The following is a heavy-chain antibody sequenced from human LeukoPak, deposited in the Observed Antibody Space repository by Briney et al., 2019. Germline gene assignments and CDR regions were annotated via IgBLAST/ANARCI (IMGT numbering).Heavy chain of an antibody. CDR3: ARGAGALDY. V-gene: IGHV3-48*02. CDR2: ISLSSSII. CDR1: GFTFSSYS. Sequence: PGGSLRLSCAASGFTFSSYSMNWVRQAPGKGLEWLACISLSSSIIYYANSVKGRFTISRDNAKNTLHLQMNSLRDEDTAVYYCARGAGALDYWGQGILVTVSS. J-gene: IGHJ4*02. D-gene: IGHD1-26*01.